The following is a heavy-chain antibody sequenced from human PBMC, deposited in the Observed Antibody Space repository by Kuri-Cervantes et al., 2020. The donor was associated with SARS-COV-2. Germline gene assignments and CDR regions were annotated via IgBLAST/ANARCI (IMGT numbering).Heavy chain of an antibody. CDR1: GYTLTELS. CDR3: ARGRLTRDY. Sequence: ASVKVSCKVSGYTLTELSMHWVRQAPGKGLEWMGGFDPEDGETIYAQKFQGRVTMTRDTSISTAYMELSRLRSDDTAVYYCARGRLTRDYWGQGTLVTVSS. D-gene: IGHD4/OR15-4a*01. CDR2: FDPEDGET. J-gene: IGHJ4*02. V-gene: IGHV1-24*01.